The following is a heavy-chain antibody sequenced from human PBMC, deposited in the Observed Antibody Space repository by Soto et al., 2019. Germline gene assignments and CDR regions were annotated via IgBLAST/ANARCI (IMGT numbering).Heavy chain of an antibody. J-gene: IGHJ4*02. D-gene: IGHD2-15*01. Sequence: EVQLVESGGGVVQPGGSLRLSCAASGFTFSNYEMNWVRQAPGKGLEWVSYISSSGSTIYYADSVKGRFTISRDNAKNSLYLQMNSLRAEDTAVYYCAARYCSGGRCSSLGYWGQGTLVTVSS. V-gene: IGHV3-48*03. CDR2: ISSSGSTI. CDR1: GFTFSNYE. CDR3: AARYCSGGRCSSLGY.